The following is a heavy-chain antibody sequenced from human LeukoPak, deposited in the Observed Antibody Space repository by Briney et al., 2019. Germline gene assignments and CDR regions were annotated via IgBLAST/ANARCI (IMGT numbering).Heavy chain of an antibody. CDR2: IRSQANSYAT. CDR3: IRAPNYYDSSGGFDP. Sequence: GGSLRLSCAASGLTFSGSAMHWVRQASGKGQGWVGRIRSQANSYATAYAASAKGRFTISRDDSKNTAYLQMNSLKTEDTAVYFCIRAPNYYDSSGGFDPWGQGTLVTVSS. J-gene: IGHJ5*02. D-gene: IGHD3-22*01. V-gene: IGHV3-73*01. CDR1: GLTFSGSA.